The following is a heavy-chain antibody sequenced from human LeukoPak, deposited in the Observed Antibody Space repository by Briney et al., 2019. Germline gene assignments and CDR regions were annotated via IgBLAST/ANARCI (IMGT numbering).Heavy chain of an antibody. CDR3: ARGGRYDYFDY. J-gene: IGHJ4*02. Sequence: GRSLRLSCAASGFTFSSYAMHWVRQAPGKGLEWVAVISYDGSNKYYADSVKGRFTISRDNSKNTLYLQMNSLRSEDTAVYYCARGGRYDYFDYWGQGTLVTVSS. CDR1: GFTFSSYA. V-gene: IGHV3-30-3*01. CDR2: ISYDGSNK. D-gene: IGHD3-9*01.